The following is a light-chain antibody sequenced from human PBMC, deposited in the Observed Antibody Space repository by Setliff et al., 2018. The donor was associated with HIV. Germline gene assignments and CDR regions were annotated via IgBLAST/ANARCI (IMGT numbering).Light chain of an antibody. J-gene: IGLJ1*01. CDR1: NIGSKS. CDR3: QVWDTSFDHYG. V-gene: IGLV3-21*02. Sequence: SYELPQPPSVSVAPGQTARITCGENNIGSKSVHWYQQKSGQAPVLVVYDDSDRPSGIPERFSGPNSGTTATLTISRVEAGDEADYYCQVWDTSFDHYGFGSGTRSPS. CDR2: DDS.